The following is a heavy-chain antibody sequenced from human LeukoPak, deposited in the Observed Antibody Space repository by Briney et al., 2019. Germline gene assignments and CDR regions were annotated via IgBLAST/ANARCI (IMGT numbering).Heavy chain of an antibody. V-gene: IGHV1-8*02. Sequence: ASVKVSCKXSGYIFIDYEISWVRQAPGQGLEWMGWMNPKSGDTGYEQKFQGRITITRDSSISTVYMELSSLRSEDTAQYYCARSVGDAFDIWGQGTMVTVSS. J-gene: IGHJ3*02. D-gene: IGHD3-3*01. CDR2: MNPKSGDT. CDR1: GYIFIDYE. CDR3: ARSVGDAFDI.